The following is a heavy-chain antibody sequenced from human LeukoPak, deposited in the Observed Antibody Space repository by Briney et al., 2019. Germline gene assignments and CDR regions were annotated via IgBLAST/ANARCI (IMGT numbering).Heavy chain of an antibody. CDR3: ARVDDLDAFDI. D-gene: IGHD2-2*03. CDR1: GFTFSSYW. CDR2: IKQDGSEK. Sequence: PGGSLRLSCAASGFTFSSYWMSWVRQAPGKGLEWVANIKQDGSEKYYVDSVKGRFTISRDNAKNSLYLQMNSLRVGDTAVYYCARVDDLDAFDIWGQGTMVTVSS. J-gene: IGHJ3*02. V-gene: IGHV3-7*03.